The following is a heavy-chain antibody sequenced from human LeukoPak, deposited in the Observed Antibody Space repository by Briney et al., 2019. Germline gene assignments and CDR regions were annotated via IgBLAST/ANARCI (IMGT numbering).Heavy chain of an antibody. D-gene: IGHD3-10*01. CDR3: ARDRGPRTGFMVREAYDY. V-gene: IGHV3-74*01. J-gene: IGHJ4*02. CDR1: GFTFSDYW. Sequence: GGSLRLSCAASGFTFSDYWIHWVRQAPGKGLVLVSRINTDGSITNYADSVKGRFSISRDNAKNTLYLQMSSLRAEDTAVYYCARDRGPRTGFMVREAYDYWGQGTLVTVSS. CDR2: INTDGSIT.